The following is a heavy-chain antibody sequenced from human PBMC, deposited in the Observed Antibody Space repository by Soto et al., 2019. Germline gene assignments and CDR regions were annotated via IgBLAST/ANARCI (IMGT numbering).Heavy chain of an antibody. CDR1: GYSFTSYW. CDR3: ARIGVNGGYKYYFDY. CDR2: IYPGDSDT. Sequence: GESLKISCKGSGYSFTSYWIGWVRQMPGKGLEWMGIIYPGDSDTRYSPSFQGQVTISADKSISTAYLQWSSLKASDTAMYYCARIGVNGGYKYYFDYWGQGTMVTVSS. J-gene: IGHJ4*02. D-gene: IGHD5-12*01. V-gene: IGHV5-51*01.